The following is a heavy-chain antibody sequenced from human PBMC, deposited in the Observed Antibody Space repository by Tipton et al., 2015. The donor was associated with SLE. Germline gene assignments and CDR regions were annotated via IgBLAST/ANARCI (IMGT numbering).Heavy chain of an antibody. CDR1: GGSISSSSYY. J-gene: IGHJ5*02. D-gene: IGHD6-13*01. V-gene: IGHV4-39*07. CDR3: ARSNPDIYSSSWYVGFDP. CDR2: IYYSGST. Sequence: TLSLTCTVSGGSISSSSYYWGWIRQPPGKGLEWIGSIYYSGSTYYNPSLKSRVTISVDTSKNQFSLKLSSVTAADTAVYYCARSNPDIYSSSWYVGFDPWGQGTLVTVSS.